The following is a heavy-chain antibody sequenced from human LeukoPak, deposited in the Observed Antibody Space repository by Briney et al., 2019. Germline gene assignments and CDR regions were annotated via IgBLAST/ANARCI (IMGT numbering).Heavy chain of an antibody. Sequence: SETLSLTCTVSGGSISSYYWSWIRQPPGKGLEWIGYIYYSGSTNYNPSLKSRVTISVDTSKNQLSLKLSSVTAADTAVYYCARDQLLWFGESNYHYYGMDVWGQGTTVTVSS. V-gene: IGHV4-59*01. CDR1: GGSISSYY. D-gene: IGHD3-10*01. CDR3: ARDQLLWFGESNYHYYGMDV. J-gene: IGHJ6*02. CDR2: IYYSGST.